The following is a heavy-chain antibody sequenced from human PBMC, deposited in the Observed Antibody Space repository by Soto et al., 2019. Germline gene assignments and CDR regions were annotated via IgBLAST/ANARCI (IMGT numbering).Heavy chain of an antibody. CDR2: IYPGDSDT. Sequence: PGESLKISCRGSGYSFTSYWIGWVRQMPGKGLEWMGIIYPGDSDTRYSPSFQGQVTISADKSISTAYLQWSSLKASDTAMYYCARKAIFGGYGMDVWGQGTTVTVSS. D-gene: IGHD3-3*01. CDR1: GYSFTSYW. J-gene: IGHJ6*02. CDR3: ARKAIFGGYGMDV. V-gene: IGHV5-51*01.